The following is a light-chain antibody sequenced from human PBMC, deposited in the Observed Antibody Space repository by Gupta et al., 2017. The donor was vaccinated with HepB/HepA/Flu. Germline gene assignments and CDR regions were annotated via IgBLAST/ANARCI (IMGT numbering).Light chain of an antibody. CDR1: HSVSSH. CDR3: QQRNNWQEVT. J-gene: IGKJ4*01. Sequence: IVLTQSPATLSLSPGERATLSCRASHSVSSHLAWYQQKPGQAPRLLIYGASTRATGIPARFSGSGSGTDFTLTISSLEPEDFAVYYCQQRNNWQEVTFGGGTKVEIK. V-gene: IGKV3-11*01. CDR2: GAS.